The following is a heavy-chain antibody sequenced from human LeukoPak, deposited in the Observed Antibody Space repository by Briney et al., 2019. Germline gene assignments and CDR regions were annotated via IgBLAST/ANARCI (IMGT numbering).Heavy chain of an antibody. Sequence: PSETLSLTCTVSGGSVSSGSYYWGWIRQPPGKGLEWIGSIYYSGSTYYNPSLKSRVNISIDTSKNQFSLKLSSVTAADTAVYYCARRDGNYDFWTGYLYYFNYWGQGTLVTVSS. CDR1: GGSVSSGSYY. CDR3: ARRDGNYDFWTGYLYYFNY. CDR2: IYYSGST. J-gene: IGHJ4*02. D-gene: IGHD3-3*01. V-gene: IGHV4-39*01.